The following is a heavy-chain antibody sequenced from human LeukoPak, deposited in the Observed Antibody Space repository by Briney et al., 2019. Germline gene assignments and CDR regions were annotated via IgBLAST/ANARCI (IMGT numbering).Heavy chain of an antibody. CDR1: GLTVSSYY. V-gene: IGHV3-53*01. CDR3: ARAQDTAMVYYFDS. J-gene: IGHJ4*02. CDR2: IYSGGST. D-gene: IGHD5-18*01. Sequence: PGGSLRLSCAASGLTVSSYYMSWVRQPPGKGLEWVSIIYSGGSTYYADSVKGRFTISRDNSKNTLYLQMNSLGAEDTAVYYCARAQDTAMVYYFDSWGQGTLVTVSS.